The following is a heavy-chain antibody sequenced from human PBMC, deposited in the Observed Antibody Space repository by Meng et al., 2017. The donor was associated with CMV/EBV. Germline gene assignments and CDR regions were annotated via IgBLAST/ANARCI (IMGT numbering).Heavy chain of an antibody. CDR3: ARVAAAAKYYFDY. CDR1: GFTFSSYA. D-gene: IGHD6-13*01. CDR2: ISYDGSNK. V-gene: IGHV3-30*04. Sequence: LSLTCAASGFTFSSYAMHWVRQAPGKGLEWVAVISYDGSNKYYADSVKGRFTISRDNSKNTLYLQMNSLRAEDTAVYYCARVAAAAKYYFDYWGQGTLVTVSS. J-gene: IGHJ4*02.